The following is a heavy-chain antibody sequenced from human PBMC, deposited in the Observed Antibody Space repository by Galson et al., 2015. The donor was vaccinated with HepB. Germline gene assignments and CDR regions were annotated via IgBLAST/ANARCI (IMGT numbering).Heavy chain of an antibody. D-gene: IGHD1-7*01. CDR3: ARDGTGTKNHHMDV. Sequence: SVKVSCKASGYTFTDYFMHWVRQAPRQGLEWMGRINPKNGVTNYAPTFQGRLSMTRDTAIRTAYMELSSLRSDDTAVYCCARDGTGTKNHHMDVWGKGTTVTVSS. CDR1: GYTFTDYF. J-gene: IGHJ6*03. V-gene: IGHV1-2*06. CDR2: INPKNGVT.